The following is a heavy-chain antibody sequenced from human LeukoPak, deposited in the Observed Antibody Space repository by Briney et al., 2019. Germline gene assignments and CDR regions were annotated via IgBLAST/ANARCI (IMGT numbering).Heavy chain of an antibody. V-gene: IGHV1-18*01. CDR3: AIDYGDYGYFDY. CDR2: ISAYNGNT. D-gene: IGHD4-17*01. J-gene: IGHJ4*02. CDR1: GYTFTSYG. Sequence: ASVKVSCKASGYTFTSYGISLVRQAPGQGLEWMGWISAYNGNTNYAQKLQGRVTMTTDTSTSTAYMELRSLRSDDTAVYYCAIDYGDYGYFDYWGQGTLVTVSS.